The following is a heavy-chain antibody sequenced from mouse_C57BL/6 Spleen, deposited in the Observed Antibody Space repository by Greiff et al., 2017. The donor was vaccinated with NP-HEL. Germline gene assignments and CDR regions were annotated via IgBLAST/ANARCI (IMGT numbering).Heavy chain of an antibody. J-gene: IGHJ2*01. Sequence: EVKLMESGGGLVKPGGSLKLSCAASGFTFSSYTMSWVRQTPEKRLEWVATISGGGGNTYYPDSVKGRFTISRDNAKNTLYLQMSSLRSEDTALYYCARHLTTVDFDYWGQGTTLTVSS. CDR1: GFTFSSYT. D-gene: IGHD1-1*01. V-gene: IGHV5-9*01. CDR3: ARHLTTVDFDY. CDR2: ISGGGGNT.